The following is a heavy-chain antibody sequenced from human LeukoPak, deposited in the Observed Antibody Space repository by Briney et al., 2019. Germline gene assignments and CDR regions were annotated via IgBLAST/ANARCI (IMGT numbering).Heavy chain of an antibody. D-gene: IGHD3-9*01. CDR3: ARPAPRWVLTGYSSDAFDF. CDR2: IDWDDDK. Sequence: SGPALVKPTQTLTLTCTFSGFSLSTSAMCVSWIRQPPGKALEWLARIDWDDDKYYSTSLKTRLTISKDTSKNQVVLTMTNMDPVATATYSCARPAPRWVLTGYSSDAFDFWAKGQWSPSLQ. J-gene: IGHJ3*01. V-gene: IGHV2-70*11. CDR1: GFSLSTSAMC.